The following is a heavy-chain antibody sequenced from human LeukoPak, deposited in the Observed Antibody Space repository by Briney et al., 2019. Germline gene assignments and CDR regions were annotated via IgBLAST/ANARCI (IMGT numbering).Heavy chain of an antibody. D-gene: IGHD3-22*01. CDR1: GGSISSGDYY. V-gene: IGHV4-30-4*08. J-gene: IGHJ4*02. CDR3: ARTLHYYDNCWDY. CDR2: ICYSGST. Sequence: SETLSLTCTVSGGSISSGDYYWSWIRQPPGKGLEWIGYICYSGSTYYNPSLKSRVTISVDTSKNQFSLKLSSVTAADTAVYYCARTLHYYDNCWDYWGQGTLVTVSS.